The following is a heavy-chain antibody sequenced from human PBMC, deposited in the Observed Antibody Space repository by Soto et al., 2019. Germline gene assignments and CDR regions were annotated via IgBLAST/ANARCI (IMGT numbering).Heavy chain of an antibody. CDR2: IYHSGST. CDR1: GGSISSSNW. CDR3: ARDGHYYDSSGYWEYGYFDY. Sequence: SETLSLTCAVSGGSISSSNWWSWVRQPPGKGLEWIGEIYHSGSTNYNPSLKSRVTISVDTSKNQFSLKLSSVTAADTAVYYCARDGHYYDSSGYWEYGYFDYWGQGTLVTVSS. V-gene: IGHV4-4*02. D-gene: IGHD3-22*01. J-gene: IGHJ4*02.